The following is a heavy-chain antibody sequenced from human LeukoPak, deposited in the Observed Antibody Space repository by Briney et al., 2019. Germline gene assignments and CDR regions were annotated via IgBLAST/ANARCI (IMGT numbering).Heavy chain of an antibody. D-gene: IGHD3-22*01. Sequence: SETLSLTCAVYGGSFSGYYWSWIRQPPGKGLEWIGEINHSGSTNYNPSLKSRVTISVDTSKNQFSLKLSSVTAADTAVYYCAREYYYDSSGYSLDAFDIWGQGTMVTVSS. CDR3: AREYYYDSSGYSLDAFDI. CDR1: GGSFSGYY. J-gene: IGHJ3*02. V-gene: IGHV4-34*01. CDR2: INHSGST.